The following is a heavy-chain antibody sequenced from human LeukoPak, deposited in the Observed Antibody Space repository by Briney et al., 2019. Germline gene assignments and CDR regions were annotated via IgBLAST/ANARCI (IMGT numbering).Heavy chain of an antibody. CDR1: GFTFNNHW. J-gene: IGHJ6*02. D-gene: IGHD6-13*01. CDR2: IRHDGSDK. V-gene: IGHV3-7*03. Sequence: GGSLRLSCAASGFTFNNHWMSWVPQAPGKGLEWVANIRHDGSDKKYVDSVKGRFTISRDNAENSLFLQMNSLRAEDTAVYYCARRITIAAAGWGYGMDVWGQGTTVTVSS. CDR3: ARRITIAAAGWGYGMDV.